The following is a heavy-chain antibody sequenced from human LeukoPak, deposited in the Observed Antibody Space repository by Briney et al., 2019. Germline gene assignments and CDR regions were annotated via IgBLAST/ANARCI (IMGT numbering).Heavy chain of an antibody. J-gene: IGHJ4*02. D-gene: IGHD3-22*01. CDR3: ARDTDSSGFVDY. V-gene: IGHV1-18*01. Sequence: ASVKVSCKAPGYTFTSYGISWARQAPGQGLEWMGWISAYNGNTNYAQKLQGRVTMTTDTSTSTAYMELRSLRSDDTAVYYCARDTDSSGFVDYWGQGTLVTVSS. CDR1: GYTFTSYG. CDR2: ISAYNGNT.